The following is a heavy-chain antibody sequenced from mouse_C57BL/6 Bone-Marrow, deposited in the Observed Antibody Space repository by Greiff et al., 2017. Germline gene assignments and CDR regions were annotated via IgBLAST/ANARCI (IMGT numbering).Heavy chain of an antibody. CDR2: ISYDGSN. D-gene: IGHD2-2*01. CDR3: ARDGYYWYFDV. V-gene: IGHV3-6*01. Sequence: EVKLVESGPGLVKPSQSLSLTCSVTGYSITSGYYWNWIRQFPGNNLEWMGYISYDGSNNYNPSLKNRISITRDTSKNQFFLKLNSVTTEDTATYYCARDGYYWYFDVWGTGTTVTVSS. CDR1: GYSITSGYY. J-gene: IGHJ1*03.